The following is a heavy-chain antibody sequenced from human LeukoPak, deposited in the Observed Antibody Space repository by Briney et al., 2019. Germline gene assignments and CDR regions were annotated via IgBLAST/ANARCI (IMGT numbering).Heavy chain of an antibody. CDR3: ASLRERSYYARGFDY. CDR1: GGSISSSSYY. Sequence: SETLSLTCTVSGGSISSSSYYWGWIRQPPGKGLEWIRSIYYSGSTYYNPSLKSRITISVDTSKNQFSLKLSSVTAADTAVYYCASLRERSYYARGFDYWGQGTLVTVSS. CDR2: IYYSGST. D-gene: IGHD1-26*01. V-gene: IGHV4-39*01. J-gene: IGHJ4*02.